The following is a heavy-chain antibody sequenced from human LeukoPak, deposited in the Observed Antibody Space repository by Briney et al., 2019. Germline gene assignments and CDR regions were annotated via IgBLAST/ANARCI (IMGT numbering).Heavy chain of an antibody. D-gene: IGHD3-3*01. V-gene: IGHV1-8*01. Sequence: ASVKVSCKASGYIFSNHGISWVRQAPGEGLEWMGWITTYKGNIAYAQKFQGRVTITRNTSISTAYMELSSLRSEDTAVYYCARGLFGVVIIQNYYYMDVWGKGTTVTVSS. CDR2: ITTYKGNI. CDR3: ARGLFGVVIIQNYYYMDV. CDR1: GYIFSNHG. J-gene: IGHJ6*03.